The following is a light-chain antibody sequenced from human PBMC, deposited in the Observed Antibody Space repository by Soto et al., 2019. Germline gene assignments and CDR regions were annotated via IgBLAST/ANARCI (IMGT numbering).Light chain of an antibody. CDR1: SSNIGSNY. CDR2: SNN. Sequence: QSALTLPPSASGTPGQRVTISCSGSSSNIGSNYVYWFQQLPGTAPKLLMYSNNQRPSGVPDRFSGSKSGTSASLAISGLRSEDEADYYCAAWDDSLSAGVFGGGTKVTVL. J-gene: IGLJ3*02. CDR3: AAWDDSLSAGV. V-gene: IGLV1-47*02.